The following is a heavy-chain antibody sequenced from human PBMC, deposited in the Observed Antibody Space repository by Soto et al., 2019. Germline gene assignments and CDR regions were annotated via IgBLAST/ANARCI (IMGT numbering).Heavy chain of an antibody. V-gene: IGHV3-53*01. CDR2: IYSGGST. CDR1: GFTVSSNY. Sequence: PGGSLRLSCAASGFTVSSNYMSWVRQAPGKGLEWVSVIYSGGSTYYADSVKGRFTISRDNSKNTLYLQMNSLRAEDTAVYYCARVPVVAARRTNYSYYYGMDVWGQGTTVTVSS. J-gene: IGHJ6*02. D-gene: IGHD2-15*01. CDR3: ARVPVVAARRTNYSYYYGMDV.